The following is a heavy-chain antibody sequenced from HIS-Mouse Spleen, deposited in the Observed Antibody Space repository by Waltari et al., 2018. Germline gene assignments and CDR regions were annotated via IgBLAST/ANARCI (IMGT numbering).Heavy chain of an antibody. Sequence: QVQLVESGGGVVQPGRSLRLSCAASGFTFSSYAMHWVRQAPGKGLECVAVISYDGSNKYYADSVKGRFTISRDNSKNTLYLQMNSLRAEDTAVYYCVVSGSWGQGTMVTVSS. V-gene: IGHV3-30*04. J-gene: IGHJ3*01. CDR2: ISYDGSNK. CDR3: VVSGS. CDR1: GFTFSSYA. D-gene: IGHD1-26*01.